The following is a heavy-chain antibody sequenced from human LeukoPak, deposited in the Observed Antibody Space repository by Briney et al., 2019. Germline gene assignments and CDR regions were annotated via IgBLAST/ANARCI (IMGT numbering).Heavy chain of an antibody. V-gene: IGHV3-30*02. CDR3: AKDRIGIAVAGTTFDY. CDR1: GFTFSSDG. D-gene: IGHD6-19*01. CDR2: IRYDGSNK. J-gene: IGHJ4*02. Sequence: PGGSLRLSCAASGFTFSSDGMHWVRQAPGKGLEWVAFIRYDGSNKYYADSVKGRFTISRDNSKNTLYLQMNSLRAEDTAVYYCAKDRIGIAVAGTTFDYWGQGTLVTVSS.